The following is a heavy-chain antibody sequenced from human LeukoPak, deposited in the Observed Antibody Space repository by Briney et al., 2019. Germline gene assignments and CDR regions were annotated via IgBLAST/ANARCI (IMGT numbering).Heavy chain of an antibody. CDR3: ARVLSGSLDY. V-gene: IGHV3-53*01. Sequence: GGSLSLSCAASGLTVSSEYMSWVRQAPGQGLEWVSVIFNDGTTYYADSVKGRFTISRDNSENTLFLHMDSLRAADTAVYFCARVLSGSLDYWGQGTLVTVSS. D-gene: IGHD1-26*01. J-gene: IGHJ4*02. CDR1: GLTVSSEY. CDR2: IFNDGTT.